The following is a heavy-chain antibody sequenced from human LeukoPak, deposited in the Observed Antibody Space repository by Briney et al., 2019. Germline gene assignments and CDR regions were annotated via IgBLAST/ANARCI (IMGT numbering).Heavy chain of an antibody. CDR1: GLTFSSHW. J-gene: IGHJ5*02. V-gene: IGHV3-74*01. Sequence: PGGSLRLSCAAPGLTFSSHWMHWVRQAPGKGLVWVSRITNDGSSTTYADSVKGRFTISRDNAKNMLYLQVNSLRAEDTAVYYCAKDLYCSGVSYYESPWGQGTLVTASS. D-gene: IGHD2-15*01. CDR2: ITNDGSST. CDR3: AKDLYCSGVSYYESP.